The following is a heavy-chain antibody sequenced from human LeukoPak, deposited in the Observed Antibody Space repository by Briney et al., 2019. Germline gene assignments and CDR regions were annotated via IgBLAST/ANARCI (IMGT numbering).Heavy chain of an antibody. Sequence: ASVKVSCKASGYSFASFGINWVRQALGQGLEWMGWISAYNGDTNYAQNLQGRVSMTTDTFTSTAYMDLRSLRSDDTAVYYCARGGYYGSGSFPDYWGQGTLVTVSS. V-gene: IGHV1-18*01. J-gene: IGHJ4*02. CDR1: GYSFASFG. D-gene: IGHD3-10*01. CDR2: ISAYNGDT. CDR3: ARGGYYGSGSFPDY.